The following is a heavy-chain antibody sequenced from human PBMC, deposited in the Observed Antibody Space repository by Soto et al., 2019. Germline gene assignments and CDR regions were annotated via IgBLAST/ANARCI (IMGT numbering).Heavy chain of an antibody. D-gene: IGHD6-19*01. J-gene: IGHJ4*02. CDR2: IYHSGDT. Sequence: SETLSLTCAVSGYSLTSGYYCGWIRQPPGKGLEWIGSIYHSGDTYYNPSLKSRVTISVDTSKNHFSLKLTPVTAADTAVYYCARARIVVPGTIVDYWGQGTLVTVSS. CDR1: GYSLTSGYY. V-gene: IGHV4-38-2*01. CDR3: ARARIVVPGTIVDY.